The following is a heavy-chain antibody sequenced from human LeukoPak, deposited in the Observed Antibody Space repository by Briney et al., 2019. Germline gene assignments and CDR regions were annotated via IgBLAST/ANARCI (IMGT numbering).Heavy chain of an antibody. Sequence: SSQTLSLTCTVSGGSISSGGYYWSWIRQHPGKGLEWIGYIYYSGSTYYNPSLKSRVTISVDTSKNQFSLKLSSVTAADTAVHYCARTMVRGVISCFDYWGQGTLVTVSS. CDR1: GGSISSGGYY. J-gene: IGHJ4*02. CDR3: ARTMVRGVISCFDY. CDR2: IYYSGST. D-gene: IGHD3-10*01. V-gene: IGHV4-31*03.